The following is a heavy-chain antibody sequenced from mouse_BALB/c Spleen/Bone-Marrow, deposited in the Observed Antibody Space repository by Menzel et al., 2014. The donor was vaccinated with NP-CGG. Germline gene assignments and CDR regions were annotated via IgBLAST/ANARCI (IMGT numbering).Heavy chain of an antibody. CDR2: IRNKANGYTT. V-gene: IGHV7-3*02. CDR1: GFTFTDYY. Sequence: EVQRVESGGGLVQPGGSLRLSCATSGFTFTDYYMSWVRQPPGKALEWLGFIRNKANGYTTEYSASVKGRFTISRDNSQRILYLQMNDLRAAESSTYYCARDNYYGCHWYFDVWGAGTPVTVSS. CDR3: ARDNYYGCHWYFDV. J-gene: IGHJ1*01. D-gene: IGHD1-2*01.